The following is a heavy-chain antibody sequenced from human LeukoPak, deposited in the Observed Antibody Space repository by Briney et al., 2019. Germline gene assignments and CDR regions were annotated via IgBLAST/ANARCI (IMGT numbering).Heavy chain of an antibody. D-gene: IGHD1-26*01. V-gene: IGHV3-11*04. CDR3: AREASGNYHVFDS. J-gene: IGHJ4*02. CDR2: ITNSGRST. Sequence: GGSLRLSCGASGFSFSNYFISWIRQAPGKGLECVSYITNSGRSTNYADAVKGRFTISRDNAKKSVYLEMTDLRAEDTAVYYCAREASGNYHVFDSWGQGTLVTVSS. CDR1: GFSFSNYF.